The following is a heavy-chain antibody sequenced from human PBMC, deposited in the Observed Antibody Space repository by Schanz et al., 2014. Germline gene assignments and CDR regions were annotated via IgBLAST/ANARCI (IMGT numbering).Heavy chain of an antibody. V-gene: IGHV3-21*01. CDR3: ARDGDFDY. Sequence: VQLVESGGGVVQPGRSRRLSCAASGFMFEDYDMHWVRQAPGKGLEWVSSISPSSSYIYYADSVKGRFTISRDNAKNSLYLQMNSLRAEDTAVYYCARDGDFDYWGQGTLVTVSS. J-gene: IGHJ4*02. CDR2: ISPSSSYI. CDR1: GFMFEDYD.